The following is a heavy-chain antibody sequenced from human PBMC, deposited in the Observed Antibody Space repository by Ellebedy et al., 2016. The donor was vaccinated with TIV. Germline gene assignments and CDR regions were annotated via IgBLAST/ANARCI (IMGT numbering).Heavy chain of an antibody. CDR3: ARAPFKGSSGWYNPTYYYYHMDV. V-gene: IGHV1-8*01. Sequence: ASVKVSXKTSGYIFTSHDINWVRQATGQGLEWMGWMNPDRGNTGYAQKFQGRVTMTTDTSTGTAYMELRSLTSDDTAVYYCARAPFKGSSGWYNPTYYYYHMDVWGSGTTVTVSS. CDR2: MNPDRGNT. D-gene: IGHD6-19*01. J-gene: IGHJ6*03. CDR1: GYIFTSHD.